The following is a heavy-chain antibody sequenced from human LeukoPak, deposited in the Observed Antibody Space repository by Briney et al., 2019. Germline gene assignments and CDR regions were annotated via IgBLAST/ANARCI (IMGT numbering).Heavy chain of an antibody. CDR1: GFTFSSYA. CDR3: ARDRVVVIFDY. CDR2: ISYDGRNK. D-gene: IGHD3-22*01. V-gene: IGHV3-30*04. Sequence: GRSLRLSCAASGFTFSSYAMHWVRQAPGKGLEWVAVISYDGRNKYYADSVKGRFTISRDNSKNTLYLQMNSLRAEDTAVYYCARDRVVVIFDYWGQGTLVTVSS. J-gene: IGHJ4*02.